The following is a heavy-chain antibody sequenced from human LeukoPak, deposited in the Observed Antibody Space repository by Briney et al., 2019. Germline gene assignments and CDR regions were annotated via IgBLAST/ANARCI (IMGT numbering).Heavy chain of an antibody. CDR3: ARQGRIVVVTTTHDAFDI. V-gene: IGHV5-51*01. J-gene: IGHJ3*02. CDR2: IYPSDSDT. Sequence: GESLKISCKGSGYSFTSYWIGWVRQMPGKGQEWMGIIYPSDSDTRYSPSFQGQVTISVDKSISTAYLQWSSLKASDTAMYYCARQGRIVVVTTTHDAFDIWGQGTMVTVSS. D-gene: IGHD2-21*02. CDR1: GYSFTSYW.